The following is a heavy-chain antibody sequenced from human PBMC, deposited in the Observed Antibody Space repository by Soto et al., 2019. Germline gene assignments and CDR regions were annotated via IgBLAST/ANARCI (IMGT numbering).Heavy chain of an antibody. CDR1: GFTFSRYE. CDR3: ARVGDGYNLNY. D-gene: IGHD5-12*01. CDR2: ISSSCSTK. Sequence: GGSLRLSCAASGFTFSRYEMNRVRQAPGKGLEWVSYISSSCSTKYHADSVKGRFTISRDNAKNSLYLQMNSLRVEDTAVYYCARVGDGYNLNYWGQGTLVTVSS. J-gene: IGHJ4*02. V-gene: IGHV3-48*03.